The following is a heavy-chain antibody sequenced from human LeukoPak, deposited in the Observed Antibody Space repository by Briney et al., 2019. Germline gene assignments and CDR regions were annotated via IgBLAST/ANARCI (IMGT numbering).Heavy chain of an antibody. CDR2: IRSKANSYAT. J-gene: IGHJ4*02. Sequence: PGGSLRLSCAASGFTFSGSAMHWVRQASGKGLEWVGRIRSKANSYATAYAASVKGRFTISRDDSKSIAYLQMNSLKTEDTAVYYCTRDLRDFWSGYYLFDYWGQGTLVTVSS. CDR3: TRDLRDFWSGYYLFDY. V-gene: IGHV3-73*01. CDR1: GFTFSGSA. D-gene: IGHD3-3*01.